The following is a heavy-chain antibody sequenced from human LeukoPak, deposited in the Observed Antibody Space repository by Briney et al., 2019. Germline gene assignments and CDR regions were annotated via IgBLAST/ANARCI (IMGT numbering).Heavy chain of an antibody. J-gene: IGHJ5*02. V-gene: IGHV4-34*01. D-gene: IGHD3-10*01. CDR2: INHSRST. CDR3: AREPSARDYYGSGSYYSWFDP. Sequence: SETLSLTCAVSGGSFSGYYWSWIRQPPGKGLEWIGAINHSRSTNYNPSLKNRVTISVDTSKNQFSLKLSSVTAADTAVYYCAREPSARDYYGSGSYYSWFDPWGQGTLVTVSS. CDR1: GGSFSGYY.